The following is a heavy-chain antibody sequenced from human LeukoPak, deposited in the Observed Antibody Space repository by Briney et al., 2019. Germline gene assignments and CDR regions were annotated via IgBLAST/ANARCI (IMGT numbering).Heavy chain of an antibody. CDR2: IYYGGSNK. D-gene: IGHD4-17*01. CDR1: GFTFTSYG. Sequence: PGGSLRLSCAASGFTFTSYGIHWVRQAPGKGLEWVALIYYGGSNKYYADSVKGRFTISRDNSKNTLYLQMNSLRAEDTAVYFCARGTTADAFDVWGQGTVVTVSS. CDR3: ARGTTADAFDV. J-gene: IGHJ3*01. V-gene: IGHV3-33*08.